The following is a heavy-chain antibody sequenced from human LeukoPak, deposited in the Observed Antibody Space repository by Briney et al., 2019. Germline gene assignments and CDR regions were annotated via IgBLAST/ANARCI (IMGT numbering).Heavy chain of an antibody. J-gene: IGHJ4*02. Sequence: SETLSLTCAVYGRSFSGYYWSWIRQPPGKGLEWIGEINHSGSTNYNPSLKSRVTISVDTSTQQFSLKLRSVSAGDTAVYYCARGRRRNRITIFGVVITYYFDYWGQGTPVTVSS. CDR2: INHSGST. CDR1: GRSFSGYY. CDR3: ARGRRRNRITIFGVVITYYFDY. V-gene: IGHV4-34*01. D-gene: IGHD3-3*01.